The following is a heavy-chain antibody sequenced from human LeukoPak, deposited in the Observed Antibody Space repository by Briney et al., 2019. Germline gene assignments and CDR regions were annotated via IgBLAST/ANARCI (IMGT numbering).Heavy chain of an antibody. J-gene: IGHJ4*02. CDR2: TNYRSQWYI. Sequence: SPTLSLTFAISGDSVSSDSAAWNWIRRSPSRGLEWLGRTNYRSQWYIDYAVSVKTRITINPDTSRNQFSLELKSVTPEDTGVYYCARGSGYYDTGSFSFVDNWGQGTLVTVSS. D-gene: IGHD3-22*01. CDR1: GDSVSSDSAA. CDR3: ARGSGYYDTGSFSFVDN. V-gene: IGHV6-1*01.